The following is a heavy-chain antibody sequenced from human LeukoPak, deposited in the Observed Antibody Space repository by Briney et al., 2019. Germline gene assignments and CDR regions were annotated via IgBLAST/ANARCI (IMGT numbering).Heavy chain of an antibody. Sequence: ASVKVSCKASGYTFTGYYMHWVRQAPGQGLEWMRWINPNSGGTNYAQKFQGRVTMTRDTSISTAYMELSRLRSDDTAVYYCARGEWELLFLIDYWGQGTLVTVSS. CDR2: INPNSGGT. CDR3: ARGEWELLFLIDY. V-gene: IGHV1-2*02. J-gene: IGHJ4*02. CDR1: GYTFTGYY. D-gene: IGHD1-26*01.